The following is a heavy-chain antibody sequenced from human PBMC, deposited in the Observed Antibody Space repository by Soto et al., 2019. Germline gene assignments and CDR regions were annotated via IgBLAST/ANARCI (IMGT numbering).Heavy chain of an antibody. Sequence: GGSLRLSCAASGFAFRSYSMSWVRQAPGKGLEWASAISGSGGSTYYADSVKGRFTISRDNSKNTLYLQMNSLRAEDTAVYYCAKSRELWFGELVDYWGQGP. D-gene: IGHD3-10*01. CDR2: ISGSGGST. CDR1: GFAFRSYS. J-gene: IGHJ4*02. V-gene: IGHV3-23*01. CDR3: AKSRELWFGELVDY.